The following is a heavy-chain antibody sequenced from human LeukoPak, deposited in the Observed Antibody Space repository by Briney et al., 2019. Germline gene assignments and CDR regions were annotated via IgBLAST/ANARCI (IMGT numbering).Heavy chain of an antibody. CDR1: GYTFTGYY. D-gene: IGHD4-23*01. Sequence: ASVKVSCKASGYTFTGYYIHWVRQAPGQGLEWMGWINPNSGGTNYPQKFQGRLTITRDTSISTAYMELSRLRSDDTAVYYCARSSPYSPVDGDYWGQGTLVTVSS. CDR3: ARSSPYSPVDGDY. J-gene: IGHJ4*02. V-gene: IGHV1-2*02. CDR2: INPNSGGT.